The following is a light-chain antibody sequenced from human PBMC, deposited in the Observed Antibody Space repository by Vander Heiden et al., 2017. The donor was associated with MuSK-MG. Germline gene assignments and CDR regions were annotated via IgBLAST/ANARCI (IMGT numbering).Light chain of an antibody. CDR1: ALPKQY. V-gene: IGLV3-25*03. CDR3: QSADSSGTYRV. Sequence: SYELTQPPSVPVSPGQTARITCSGDALPKQYAYWYQQKPGQAPVLVIYKDSERPSGIPERFSGSSSGTTVTLTISGVQAEDEADYYCQSADSSGTYRVFGTGTKVTVL. CDR2: KDS. J-gene: IGLJ1*01.